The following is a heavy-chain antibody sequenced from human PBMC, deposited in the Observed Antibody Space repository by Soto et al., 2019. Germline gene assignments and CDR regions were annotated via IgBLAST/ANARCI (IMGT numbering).Heavy chain of an antibody. CDR3: ARDPGYCTNGVCPIFDF. J-gene: IGHJ4*02. D-gene: IGHD2-8*01. CDR2: MYHGGRT. CDR1: GDSVTNYF. V-gene: IGHV4-59*02. Sequence: LSLTCTVAGDSVTNYFWSWIRQPPVKGLEWIGHMYHGGRTNYSPSLKSRVTMSLDSSKNQFSLNLSSVTAADTAVYFCARDPGYCTNGVCPIFDFWGQGVLVTVSS.